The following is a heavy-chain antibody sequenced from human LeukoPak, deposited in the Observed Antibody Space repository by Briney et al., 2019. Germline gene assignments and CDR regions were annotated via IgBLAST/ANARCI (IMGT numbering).Heavy chain of an antibody. D-gene: IGHD2-15*01. J-gene: IGHJ4*02. CDR2: ITSSSSTT. CDR3: ARGGGFCSGGTCFHFDY. V-gene: IGHV3-48*02. CDR1: GFTFNKYS. Sequence: PGGSLRLSCAASGFTFNKYSMNWVRQAPGKGLEWVSYITSSSSTTYFADSVKGRFTISRDNDKNSLYVQMNSLRDEDTAVYYCARGGGFCSGGTCFHFDYWGQGTLVTVSS.